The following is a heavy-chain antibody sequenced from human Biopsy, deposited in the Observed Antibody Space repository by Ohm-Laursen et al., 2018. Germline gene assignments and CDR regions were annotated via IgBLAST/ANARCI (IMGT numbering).Heavy chain of an antibody. CDR2: FAPENGKT. J-gene: IGHJ4*02. CDR1: GYTLNELS. Sequence: ASVKASCKVSGYTLNELSMHWVRQVPGKGLEWMGGFAPENGKTVYAQNFQARVSLTEDTSTDTAYMELRSLRSENTAVYYCAADINVWNVNYWGQGTQVTVSS. D-gene: IGHD1-1*01. CDR3: AADINVWNVNY. V-gene: IGHV1-24*01.